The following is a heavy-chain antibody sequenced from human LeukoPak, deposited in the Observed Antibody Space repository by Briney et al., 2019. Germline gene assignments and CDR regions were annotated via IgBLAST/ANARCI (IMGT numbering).Heavy chain of an antibody. Sequence: SETLSLTCTVSGGSISSGSYYGRWLRQPAGKGLEWIGRIYTSGSTNYNPSLKSRVTISVDTSKNQFSLKLSSVTAADTAVYYCARDLGLRWYDAFDIWGQGTMVTVSS. CDR1: GGSISSGSYY. CDR3: ARDLGLRWYDAFDI. J-gene: IGHJ3*02. CDR2: IYTSGST. V-gene: IGHV4-61*02. D-gene: IGHD4-23*01.